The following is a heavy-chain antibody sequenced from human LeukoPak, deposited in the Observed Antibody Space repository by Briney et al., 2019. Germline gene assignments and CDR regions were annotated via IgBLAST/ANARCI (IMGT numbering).Heavy chain of an antibody. D-gene: IGHD6-19*01. Sequence: GGSLRLSCAASGFTFSSYAMSWVRQAPGKGLEWVSAISGSGGSTYYADSVKGRFTISRDDSKNTLYLQMNSLRAEDTAVYYCAKTSGWSSCTYWGQGTLVTVSS. V-gene: IGHV3-23*01. CDR3: AKTSGWSSCTY. J-gene: IGHJ4*02. CDR1: GFTFSSYA. CDR2: ISGSGGST.